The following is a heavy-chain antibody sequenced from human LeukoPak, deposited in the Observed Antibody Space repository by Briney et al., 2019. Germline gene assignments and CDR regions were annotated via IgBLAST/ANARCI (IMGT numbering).Heavy chain of an antibody. J-gene: IGHJ5*02. CDR2: INPSGGST. D-gene: IGHD4-17*01. CDR1: GYTFTSYY. V-gene: IGHV1-46*01. CDR3: ARDVGNYGDYVWFDP. Sequence: ASVKVSCKASGYTFTSYYMHWVRQAPGQGLEWMGIINPSGGSTSYAQKFQGRVTMTRDTSISTAYMELSRLRSDDTAVYYCARDVGNYGDYVWFDPWGQGTLVTVSS.